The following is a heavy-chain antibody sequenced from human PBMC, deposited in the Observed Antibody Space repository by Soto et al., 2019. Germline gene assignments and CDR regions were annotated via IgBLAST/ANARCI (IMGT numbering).Heavy chain of an antibody. V-gene: IGHV3-9*01. CDR1: GFTFDEYA. CDR2: ISWSSGSI. J-gene: IGHJ4*01. CDR3: AIGLIKRERITRIIMVTPFDY. Sequence: PGGSLRLSCAASGFTFDEYAMHWARQIPGKGLEWVSGISWSSGSIGYADSVKGRFTISRDNAKRSLYLQMNSLGPQDTALYYCAIGLIKRERITRIIMVTPFDYWGRGTLVTVSS. D-gene: IGHD3-22*01.